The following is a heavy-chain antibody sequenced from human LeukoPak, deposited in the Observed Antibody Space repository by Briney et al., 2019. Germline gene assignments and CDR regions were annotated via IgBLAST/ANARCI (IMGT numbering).Heavy chain of an antibody. CDR1: GFTFSSYS. Sequence: GGSLRLSCAASGFTFSSYSMNWVRQAPGKGLEWVSYISSSSSTIYYADSVKGRFTISRDNAKNSLYLQMNSLRDEDTAVYYSAPLSLPVAPTTSCWGQGTLVTVSS. V-gene: IGHV3-48*02. CDR3: APLSLPVAPTTSC. D-gene: IGHD1-26*01. J-gene: IGHJ4*02. CDR2: ISSSSSTI.